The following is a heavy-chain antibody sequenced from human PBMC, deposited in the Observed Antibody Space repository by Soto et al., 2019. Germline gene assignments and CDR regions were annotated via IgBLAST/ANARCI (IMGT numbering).Heavy chain of an antibody. D-gene: IGHD4-17*01. CDR2: IIPALGTA. CDR1: GGTFSSHT. J-gene: IGHJ2*01. Sequence: QDQLVQSGAEVKKPGSSVKVSCKASGGTFSSHTFSWVRQAPGQGLEWKGRIIPALGTATYAQKFQGRVTITADESATTVYMELNSLGSEDTAVYYCARPDFGDYWYFDLWGRGTLVTVSS. CDR3: ARPDFGDYWYFDL. V-gene: IGHV1-69*08.